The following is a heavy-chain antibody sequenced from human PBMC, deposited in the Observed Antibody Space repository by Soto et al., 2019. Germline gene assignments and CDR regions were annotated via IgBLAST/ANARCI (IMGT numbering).Heavy chain of an antibody. D-gene: IGHD6-19*01. Sequence: GASVKVSCKASGYTFTSYAMHWVRQAPGQRLEWMGWINAGNGNTKYSQKFQGRVTITRDTSASTAYMELSSLRSEDTAVYYCARVRVAVAGRWYGFDDWGHGTMGTCSS. CDR2: INAGNGNT. CDR3: ARVRVAVAGRWYGFDD. CDR1: GYTFTSYA. J-gene: IGHJ4*01. V-gene: IGHV1-3*01.